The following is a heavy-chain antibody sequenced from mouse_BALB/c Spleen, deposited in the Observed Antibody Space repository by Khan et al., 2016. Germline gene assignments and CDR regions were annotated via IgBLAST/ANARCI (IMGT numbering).Heavy chain of an antibody. CDR3: TRSHGYYAMDY. CDR2: IHYSGGT. V-gene: IGHV3-1*02. J-gene: IGHJ4*01. CDR1: GYSITSGYS. Sequence: QLEESGPDLVKPSQSLSLTCTVTGYSITSGYSWHWIRQFPGNKLEWMGYIHYSGGTKYIPSLKSRISITRDTSKNQFFLQLNSVTPEDTATYYCTRSHGYYAMDYWGQGTSVTVSS.